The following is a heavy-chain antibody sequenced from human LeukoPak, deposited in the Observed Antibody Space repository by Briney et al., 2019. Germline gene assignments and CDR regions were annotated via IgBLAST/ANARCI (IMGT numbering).Heavy chain of an antibody. CDR1: GGSISSSSYY. Sequence: SETLSLTCTVSGGSISSSSYYWGWIRPPPGKGLEWIGSIYYSGSTYYNPSLKSRVTISVDTSKNQFSLKLSSVTAADTAVYYCARSRRDIVVVPAASHYGMDVWGQGTTVTVSS. CDR3: ARSRRDIVVVPAASHYGMDV. D-gene: IGHD2-2*01. J-gene: IGHJ6*02. V-gene: IGHV4-39*01. CDR2: IYYSGST.